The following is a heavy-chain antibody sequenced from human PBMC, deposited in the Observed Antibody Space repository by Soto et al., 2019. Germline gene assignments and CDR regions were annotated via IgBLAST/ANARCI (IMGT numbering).Heavy chain of an antibody. CDR1: GYKFINHY. CDR3: ARDSSASATSYSFDN. CDR2: INPNGGGA. Sequence: QVQLVQSGAEVKKPGASVKVSCKASGYKFINHYIHWVRQAPGVGLEWMGIINPNGGGADYAQKFQNRVTMTTDTYMNTAHMNLRSLTSEDTAVYFCARDSSASATSYSFDNWGQGTLVSVSS. D-gene: IGHD3-10*01. V-gene: IGHV1-46*01. J-gene: IGHJ4*02.